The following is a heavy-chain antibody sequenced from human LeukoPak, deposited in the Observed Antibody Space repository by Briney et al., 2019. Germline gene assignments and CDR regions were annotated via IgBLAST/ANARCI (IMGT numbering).Heavy chain of an antibody. CDR3: ARDGWPEDAFDI. V-gene: IGHV3-21*01. CDR1: GFTFSSYS. J-gene: IGHJ3*02. Sequence: KPGGSLRLSCAASGFTFSSYSMNWVRQAPGKGLEWVSSISSSSSYIYYADSVKGRFTISRDNAKNSLYLQMNSLRAEDTAVYYCARDGWPEDAFDIWGQGTMVTISS. CDR2: ISSSSSYI. D-gene: IGHD2-15*01.